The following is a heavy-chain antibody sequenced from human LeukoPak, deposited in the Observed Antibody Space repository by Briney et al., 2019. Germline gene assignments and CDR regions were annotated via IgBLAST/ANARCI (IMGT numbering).Heavy chain of an antibody. CDR3: AKDHTQDTAMVPVDY. D-gene: IGHD5-18*01. CDR1: GFTFSSYG. CDR2: ISYDGSNK. Sequence: PGGSLRLSCAASGFTFSSYGMHWVRQAPGKGLEWVAVISYDGSNKYYADSVKGRFTISRDNSKNTLYLQMNSLRAEDTAVYYRAKDHTQDTAMVPVDYWGQGTLVTVSS. J-gene: IGHJ4*02. V-gene: IGHV3-30*18.